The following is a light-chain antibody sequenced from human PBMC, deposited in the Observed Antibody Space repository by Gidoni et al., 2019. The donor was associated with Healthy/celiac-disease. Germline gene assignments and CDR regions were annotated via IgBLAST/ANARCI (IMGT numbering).Light chain of an antibody. CDR1: QSVLYSSNNKNY. Sequence: DIVMTPSPDSLAVSLGERATINCKSSQSVLYSSNNKNYLAWYQQKPGQPPKLLIYWASTRESGVPDRFSGSGSGTDFTLTISSLQAEDVAVYYCQQYYSTQWTFGQXTKVEIK. CDR3: QQYYSTQWT. J-gene: IGKJ1*01. CDR2: WAS. V-gene: IGKV4-1*01.